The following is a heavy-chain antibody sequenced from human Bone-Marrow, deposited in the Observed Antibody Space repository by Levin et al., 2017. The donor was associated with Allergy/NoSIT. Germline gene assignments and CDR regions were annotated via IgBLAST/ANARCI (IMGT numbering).Heavy chain of an antibody. CDR3: TRDRPPVRHFSYLMDF. CDR1: GFPFRGYS. Sequence: PGGSLRLTCIVSGFPFRGYSMTWVRQAPGKGLEWIAYIDINDRTTYYSESVKGRFTISRDNPKNSLYVQMDSLRVEDTALYYCTRDRPPVRHFSYLMDFWGQGTTVTVSS. V-gene: IGHV3-11*04. CDR2: IDINDRTT. J-gene: IGHJ6*02.